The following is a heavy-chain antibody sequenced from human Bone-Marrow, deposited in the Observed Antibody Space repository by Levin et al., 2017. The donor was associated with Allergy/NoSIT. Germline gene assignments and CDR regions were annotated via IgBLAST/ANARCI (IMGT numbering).Heavy chain of an antibody. Sequence: GGSLRLSCAASGFTFSSYSMNWVRQAPGKGLEWVSSISSSSSYIYYADSVKGRFTISRDNAKNSLYLQMNSLRAEDTAVYYCARDRTAGTSLLDYWGQGTLVTVSS. J-gene: IGHJ4*02. CDR1: GFTFSSYS. D-gene: IGHD6-19*01. CDR3: ARDRTAGTSLLDY. CDR2: ISSSSSYI. V-gene: IGHV3-21*01.